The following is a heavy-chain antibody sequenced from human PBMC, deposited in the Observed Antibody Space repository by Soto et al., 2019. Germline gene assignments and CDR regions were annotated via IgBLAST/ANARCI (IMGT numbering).Heavy chain of an antibody. D-gene: IGHD3-22*01. CDR2: IIPIFGTA. CDR3: ARDRGPSSGYYPDWCDP. V-gene: IGHV1-69*12. CDR1: GGTFSSYA. Sequence: QVQLVQSGAEVKKPGSSVKVSCKASGGTFSSYAITWVRQAPGQGLEWMGGIIPIFGTANYAQKFQARVTITADESTSTAYMELSSMRSEDTAVYYCARDRGPSSGYYPDWCDPWGQGTLVTVSS. J-gene: IGHJ5*02.